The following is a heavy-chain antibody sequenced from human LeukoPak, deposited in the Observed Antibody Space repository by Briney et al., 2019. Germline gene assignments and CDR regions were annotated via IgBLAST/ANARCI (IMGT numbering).Heavy chain of an antibody. Sequence: SETLSLTCGVFGVSISDYYWSWIRQSPGKGLEWIGEISHTEGTRYNPSLESRVTMSVGTSENQLSLKLIFVTAADTAVYYCARVRCGHRGALCYNHWGLGTLVTVSS. D-gene: IGHD2-21*01. CDR3: ARVRCGHRGALCYNH. CDR1: GVSISDYY. CDR2: ISHTEGT. V-gene: IGHV4-34*01. J-gene: IGHJ4*02.